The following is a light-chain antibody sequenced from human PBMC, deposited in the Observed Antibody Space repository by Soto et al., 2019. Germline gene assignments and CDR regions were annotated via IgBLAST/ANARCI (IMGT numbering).Light chain of an antibody. J-gene: IGKJ1*01. V-gene: IGKV3-15*01. CDR2: GAF. CDR1: QSVAGN. Sequence: EIVLTQSPGTLSLSPGETATLSCRASQSVAGNLAWYQQKSGQAPRLLIYGAFTRAAGVPARFSGSGSGTEFSLTISSLQSEDSAVYFCQQYSNWPKTFGQGTKVDIK. CDR3: QQYSNWPKT.